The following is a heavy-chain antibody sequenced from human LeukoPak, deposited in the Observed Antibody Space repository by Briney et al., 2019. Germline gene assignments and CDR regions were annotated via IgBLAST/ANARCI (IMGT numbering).Heavy chain of an antibody. V-gene: IGHV1-3*01. D-gene: IGHD5-18*01. Sequence: ASVKVSCKASGYTFTSYAMHWVRQAPGQRLEWMGWINAGNGNTKYSQKFQGRVTITRDTSASTAYMELSSLRSEDTAVYYCARATWIQLWGMDYWGQGTLVTVSS. CDR3: ARATWIQLWGMDY. J-gene: IGHJ4*02. CDR2: INAGNGNT. CDR1: GYTFTSYA.